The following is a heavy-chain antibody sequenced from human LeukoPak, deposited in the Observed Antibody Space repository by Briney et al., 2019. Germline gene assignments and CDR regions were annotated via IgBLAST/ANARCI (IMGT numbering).Heavy chain of an antibody. CDR1: GFTFSTYG. J-gene: IGHJ4*02. CDR3: ARDPGDYAYLDY. Sequence: PGGSLRLSCAASGFTFSTYGIHWVRQAPGKGLEWVAVIWNDGSNKYYADSVKGRFTISRDNAKNSLYLQMNSLRAEDTAVYYCARDPGDYAYLDYWGQGTLVTVSS. V-gene: IGHV3-33*01. CDR2: IWNDGSNK. D-gene: IGHD4-17*01.